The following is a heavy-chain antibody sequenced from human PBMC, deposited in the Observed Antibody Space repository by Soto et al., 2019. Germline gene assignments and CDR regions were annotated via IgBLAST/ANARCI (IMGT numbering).Heavy chain of an antibody. CDR1: GFTFSSYA. CDR2: ISGSGGST. D-gene: IGHD6-13*01. V-gene: IGHV3-23*01. Sequence: GGSLRLSCAASGFTFSSYAMSWVRQAPGKGLEWVSAISGSGGSTYYADSVKGRFTISRDNSKNTLYLQMNSLRAEDTAVYYCAKDYGRQQLVYYYYYYYYMDVWGKGTTVTVSS. J-gene: IGHJ6*03. CDR3: AKDYGRQQLVYYYYYYYYMDV.